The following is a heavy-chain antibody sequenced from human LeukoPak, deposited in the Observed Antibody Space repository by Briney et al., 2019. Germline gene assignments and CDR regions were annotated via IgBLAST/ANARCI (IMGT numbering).Heavy chain of an antibody. CDR1: GGSISSSSYY. Sequence: PSETLSLTCTVSGGSISSSSYYWGWIRQPPGKGLEWIGSIYYSGSTYYNPSLKSRVTISVDTSKNQFSLKLSSVTAADTAVYYCARHGGYDFWSGYTYGMDVWGQGTTVTVSS. CDR2: IYYSGST. D-gene: IGHD3-3*01. J-gene: IGHJ6*02. V-gene: IGHV4-39*01. CDR3: ARHGGYDFWSGYTYGMDV.